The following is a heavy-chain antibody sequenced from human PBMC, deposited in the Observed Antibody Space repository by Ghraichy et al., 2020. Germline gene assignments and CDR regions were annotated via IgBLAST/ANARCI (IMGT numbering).Heavy chain of an antibody. J-gene: IGHJ4*02. CDR2: IYYSGST. CDR1: GGSISSGGYY. CDR3: ARTSDYGDIPLDY. Sequence: SETLSLTCTVSGGSISSGGYYWSWIRQHPGKGLEWIGYIYYSGSTYYNPSLKSRVTISVDTSKNQFSLKLSSVTAADTAVYYCARTSDYGDIPLDYWGQGTLVTVSS. D-gene: IGHD4-17*01. V-gene: IGHV4-31*03.